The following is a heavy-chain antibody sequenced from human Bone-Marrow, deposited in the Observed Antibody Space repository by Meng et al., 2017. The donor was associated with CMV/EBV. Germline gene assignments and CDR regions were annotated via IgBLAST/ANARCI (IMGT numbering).Heavy chain of an antibody. D-gene: IGHD2-21*01. Sequence: GESLKISCAASGFTFSSYSMNWVRQAPGKRLEWVSSISSSSSYIYYADSVKGRFTISRDNSKNTLYLQMNSLRAEDTAVYYCAKHIVVVIATHDAFDIWGQGTMVTVSS. CDR2: ISSSSSYI. CDR3: AKHIVVVIATHDAFDI. V-gene: IGHV3-21*04. CDR1: GFTFSSYS. J-gene: IGHJ3*02.